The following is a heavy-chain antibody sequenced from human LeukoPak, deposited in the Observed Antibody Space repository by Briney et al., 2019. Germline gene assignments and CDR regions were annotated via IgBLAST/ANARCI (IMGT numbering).Heavy chain of an antibody. Sequence: GGSLRLSCAASGFTFSSYAMSWVRQAPGKGLEWVSAISGSGGSTYYADSVKGRFTISRDNSKNTLYLQMNSLRAEDTAVYYCAKSKDGYSYNDAFDVWGQGTMVTVSS. CDR1: GFTFSSYA. V-gene: IGHV3-23*01. CDR3: AKSKDGYSYNDAFDV. D-gene: IGHD5-18*01. CDR2: ISGSGGST. J-gene: IGHJ3*01.